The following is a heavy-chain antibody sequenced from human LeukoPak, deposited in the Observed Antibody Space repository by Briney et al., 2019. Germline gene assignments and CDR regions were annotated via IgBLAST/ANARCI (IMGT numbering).Heavy chain of an antibody. Sequence: PSETLSLTCAVYGGSFSGYYWSWIRQPPGKGLEWIGEINHSGSTNYNPSLKSRVTISVDTSKNQFSLKLSSVTAADTAVYYCARVPYYDILTGYLQSFDYWGQGTLVTVSS. D-gene: IGHD3-9*01. CDR1: GGSFSGYY. J-gene: IGHJ4*02. CDR3: ARVPYYDILTGYLQSFDY. V-gene: IGHV4-34*01. CDR2: INHSGST.